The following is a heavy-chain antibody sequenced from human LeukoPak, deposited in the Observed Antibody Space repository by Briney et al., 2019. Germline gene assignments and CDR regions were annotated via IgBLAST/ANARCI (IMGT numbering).Heavy chain of an antibody. CDR1: GGSFSGYY. CDR2: INHSGST. CDR3: AGGGQYSRAIDY. V-gene: IGHV4-34*01. D-gene: IGHD6-6*01. J-gene: IGHJ4*02. Sequence: SETLSLTCAVYGGSFSGYYWSWIRQPPGKGLEWIGEINHSGSTNYNPSLKSRVTISVDTSKNQFSLKLSSVTAADTAVYYCAGGGQYSRAIDYWGQGTLVTVSS.